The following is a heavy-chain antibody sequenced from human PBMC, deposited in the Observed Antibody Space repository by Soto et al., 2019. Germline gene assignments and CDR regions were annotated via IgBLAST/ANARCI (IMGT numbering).Heavy chain of an antibody. Sequence: GGPLTLSCAASGFTCSSAWMRSVRPAPGKGLDWVGRIKSKTDAGKTDYAAHVTGRFTISRDDSKNTLQVHLHSTKAEGTDVYNSTTGVTDVDIVATITSIGYWGQGTQVTV. CDR2: IKSKTDAGKT. CDR3: TTGVTDVDIVATITSIGY. V-gene: IGHV3-15*01. D-gene: IGHD5-12*01. J-gene: IGHJ1*01. CDR1: GFTCSSAW.